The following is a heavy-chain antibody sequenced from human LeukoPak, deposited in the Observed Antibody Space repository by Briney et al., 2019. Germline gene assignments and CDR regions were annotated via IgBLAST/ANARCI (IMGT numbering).Heavy chain of an antibody. Sequence: GRSLRLSCAASGFTFSNYGMHWVRQAPGKGLEWVAVIWYDGSNKYYADSVKGRFTLSRDNSKNTLFLQMNSLRPEDTAVYFCARDLTQLALFNYWGQGTLVTVSS. D-gene: IGHD6-13*01. V-gene: IGHV3-33*01. J-gene: IGHJ4*02. CDR3: ARDLTQLALFNY. CDR2: IWYDGSNK. CDR1: GFTFSNYG.